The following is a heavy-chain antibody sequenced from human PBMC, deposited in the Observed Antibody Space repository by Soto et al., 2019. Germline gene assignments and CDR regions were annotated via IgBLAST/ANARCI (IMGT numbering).Heavy chain of an antibody. CDR1: GFTFDDYA. V-gene: IGHV3-9*01. Sequence: PGGSLRLSCAASGFTFDDYAMHWVRQAPGKGLEWVSGISWNSGSIGYADSVKGRFTISRDNAKNSLYLQMNSLRAEDTALYYCERTGIYRRITSCYVWDDAFDICGQVTMVTVSS. CDR2: ISWNSGSI. CDR3: ERTGIYRRITSCYVWDDAFDI. D-gene: IGHD2-2*01. J-gene: IGHJ3*02.